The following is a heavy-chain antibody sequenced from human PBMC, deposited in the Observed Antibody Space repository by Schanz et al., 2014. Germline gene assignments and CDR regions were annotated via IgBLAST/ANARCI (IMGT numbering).Heavy chain of an antibody. CDR3: AKGRFGELSAFDI. CDR2: ISDSGTYT. CDR1: GFVFGDYY. Sequence: GGSLRLSCAASGFVFGDYYMTWIRQAPGKGLEWLSYISDSGTYTNYADSVKGRFTISRDNAKSSLYLQMNSLRVEDTAVYYCAKGRFGELSAFDIWGQGTMVTVSS. D-gene: IGHD3-10*01. V-gene: IGHV3-11*05. J-gene: IGHJ3*02.